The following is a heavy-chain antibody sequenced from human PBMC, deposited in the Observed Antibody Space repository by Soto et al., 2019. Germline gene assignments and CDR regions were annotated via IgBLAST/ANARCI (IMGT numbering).Heavy chain of an antibody. D-gene: IGHD2-8*01. CDR2: IKQDGSEK. J-gene: IGHJ4*02. Sequence: GGSLRLSCAASGFTFSSYWMSWVRQAPGKGLEWVANIKQDGSEKYYVDSVKGRFTISRDNAKNSLYLQMNSLRAEDTAVYYCARDLYCTNGVCSPPFDYWGQGTVVTVSS. V-gene: IGHV3-7*01. CDR3: ARDLYCTNGVCSPPFDY. CDR1: GFTFSSYW.